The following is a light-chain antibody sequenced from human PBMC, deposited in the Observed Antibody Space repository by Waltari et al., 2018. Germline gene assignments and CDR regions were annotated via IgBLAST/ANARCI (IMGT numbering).Light chain of an antibody. V-gene: IGKV2-28*01. CDR1: QSLLLSNGHNY. CDR2: LGS. Sequence: DFVMSPSPLSLPVTPGEPASIPCRSSQSLLLSNGHNYLDWYLQKPGQSPQLLIYLGSNRASGVPDRISGSGSGTDFTLKISRVEAEDVGVYYCMQALHAWTFGQGTKVEIK. J-gene: IGKJ1*01. CDR3: MQALHAWT.